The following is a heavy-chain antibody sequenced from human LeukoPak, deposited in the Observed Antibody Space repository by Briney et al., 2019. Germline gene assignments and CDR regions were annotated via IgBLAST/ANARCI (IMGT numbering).Heavy chain of an antibody. CDR1: GDSISSYY. CDR2: IHYSGIT. V-gene: IGHV4-59*08. D-gene: IGHD3-10*01. CDR3: ARRYYVSGSYHLDY. J-gene: IGHJ4*02. Sequence: SETLSLTCTVSGDSISSYYWSWIRQPPGKGLDWTGYIHYSGITNYNPSLKSRVTISVDTSKNQFSLNLSSVTAADTAVYYCARRYYVSGSYHLDYWGQGTLVTVSS.